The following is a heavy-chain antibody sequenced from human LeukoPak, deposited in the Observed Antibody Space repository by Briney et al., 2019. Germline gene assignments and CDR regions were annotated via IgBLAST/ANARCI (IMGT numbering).Heavy chain of an antibody. CDR1: GFTFSSYA. V-gene: IGHV3-30-3*01. D-gene: IGHD2-2*01. CDR3: ARETGPRDIVVVPAAALPGDY. CDR2: ISYDGSNK. Sequence: PGGSLRLSCAASGFTFSSYAMHWVRQAPGKGLEWVAVISYDGSNKYYADSVKGRFTISRDNSKNTLYLQMNSLRAEDTAVYYCARETGPRDIVVVPAAALPGDYWGQGTLVTVSS. J-gene: IGHJ4*02.